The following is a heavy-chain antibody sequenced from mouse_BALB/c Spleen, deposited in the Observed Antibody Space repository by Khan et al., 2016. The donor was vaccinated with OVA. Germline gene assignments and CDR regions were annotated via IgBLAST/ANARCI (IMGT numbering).Heavy chain of an antibody. CDR1: GYSFTDYT. V-gene: IGHV1-26*01. Sequence: EVQLQQSGPELVKPGASMKISCKTSGYSFTDYTMNWVKQSHGKNLEWIGLINPYNGGTTYNQKFKGKATLTVDKSSSTAYMELVSLTSEDSAVYYCARGNYYGSNSWFAYWGQGTLVTVSA. J-gene: IGHJ3*01. CDR2: INPYNGGT. D-gene: IGHD1-1*01. CDR3: ARGNYYGSNSWFAY.